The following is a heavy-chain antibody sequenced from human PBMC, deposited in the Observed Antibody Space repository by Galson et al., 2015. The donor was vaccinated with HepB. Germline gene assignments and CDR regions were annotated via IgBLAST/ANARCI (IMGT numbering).Heavy chain of an antibody. Sequence: ETLSLTCPVSGGSISSYYWSWIRQPPGKGLEWIGYIYYSGSTNYNPSLKSRVTISVDTSKNQFSLKLSSVTAADTAVYYCARGMHGGLRYFDWLLAGWFDPWGQGTLVTVSS. V-gene: IGHV4-59*01. D-gene: IGHD3-9*01. CDR2: IYYSGST. CDR1: GGSISSYY. CDR3: ARGMHGGLRYFDWLLAGWFDP. J-gene: IGHJ5*02.